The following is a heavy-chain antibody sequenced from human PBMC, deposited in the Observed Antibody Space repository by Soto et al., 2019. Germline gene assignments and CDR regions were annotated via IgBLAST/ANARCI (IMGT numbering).Heavy chain of an antibody. J-gene: IGHJ5*02. D-gene: IGHD6-19*01. CDR3: ASDHSSGWQREGWFDP. V-gene: IGHV1-3*01. Sequence: QVQLVQSGAEVKKPGASVKVSCKASGYTFTSYAMHWVRQAPGQRLEWMGWINAGNGNTKYSQKFQGRVTITRDTSASTADMEQSSLRSEDTAVYYCASDHSSGWQREGWFDPWGQGTLVTVSS. CDR1: GYTFTSYA. CDR2: INAGNGNT.